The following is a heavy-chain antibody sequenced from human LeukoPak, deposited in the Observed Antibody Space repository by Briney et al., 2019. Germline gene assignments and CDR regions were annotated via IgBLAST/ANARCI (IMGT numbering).Heavy chain of an antibody. CDR1: GYTFTGYY. J-gene: IGHJ5*02. Sequence: ASVKVSCKASGYTFTGYYMHWVRQAPGQGLEWMGWINPNSGGTNYAQKFQGRVTMTRDTSISTAYLDLSRLRSDDTAVYYCARADAMVRGVIITRSFRFDPWGQGTLVTVSS. D-gene: IGHD3-10*01. CDR3: ARADAMVRGVIITRSFRFDP. V-gene: IGHV1-2*02. CDR2: INPNSGGT.